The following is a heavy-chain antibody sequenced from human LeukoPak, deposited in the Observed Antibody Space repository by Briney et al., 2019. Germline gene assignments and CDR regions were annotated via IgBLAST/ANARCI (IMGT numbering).Heavy chain of an antibody. CDR3: ARTEHIVTQYYFEY. CDR2: IYYSGST. J-gene: IGHJ4*02. CDR1: GGSISSSSYY. V-gene: IGHV4-61*05. Sequence: PSETLSLTCTVSGGSISSSSYYWGWIRQPPGKGLEWIGYIYYSGSTNYNPSLKSRVTISVDTSKNQFSLKLSSVTAADTAVYYCARTEHIVTQYYFEYWGQGTLVTVSS. D-gene: IGHD2-21*01.